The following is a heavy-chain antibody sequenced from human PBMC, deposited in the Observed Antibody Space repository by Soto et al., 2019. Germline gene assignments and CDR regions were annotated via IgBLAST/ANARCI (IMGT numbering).Heavy chain of an antibody. CDR3: ASYLGYGAHNDY. V-gene: IGHV4-59*01. CDR1: GGSISSYY. Sequence: SETLSLTCTVSGGSISSYYWSWIRQPPGKGLEWIGYIYYSGSTNYNPSLKSRVTISVDTSKNQFSLKLSSVTAADTAVYYCASYLGYGAHNDYWGQGTLVTVSS. D-gene: IGHD2-15*01. J-gene: IGHJ4*02. CDR2: IYYSGST.